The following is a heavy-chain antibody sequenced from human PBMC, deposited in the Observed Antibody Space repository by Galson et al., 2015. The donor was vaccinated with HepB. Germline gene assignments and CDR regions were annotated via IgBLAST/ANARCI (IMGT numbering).Heavy chain of an antibody. Sequence: SLRLSCAASGFTFSSYTMNWVRQAPGKGLEWVSYINSNSRTIYYADSVKGRFTISRDNGNYSLFLQMKNLRVEDTAIYYCVRGGFTVTSAWNNWFDPWGQGTLVTVSS. CDR3: VRGGFTVTSAWNNWFDP. J-gene: IGHJ5*02. D-gene: IGHD4-17*01. V-gene: IGHV3-48*01. CDR1: GFTFSSYT. CDR2: INSNSRTI.